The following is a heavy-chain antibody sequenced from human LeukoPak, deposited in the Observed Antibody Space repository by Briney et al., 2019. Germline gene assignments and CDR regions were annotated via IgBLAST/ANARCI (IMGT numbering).Heavy chain of an antibody. Sequence: GGSLRLSCAASGFTFSSYAMSWVRQAPGKGLEWVSAISGSGGSTYYADSVKGRFTISRDNSKNTLYLQMNSLRAEDTAVYYCVADYDFWSGYAYFDYWGQGTLVTVSS. CDR3: VADYDFWSGYAYFDY. CDR2: ISGSGGST. D-gene: IGHD3-3*01. J-gene: IGHJ4*02. CDR1: GFTFSSYA. V-gene: IGHV3-23*01.